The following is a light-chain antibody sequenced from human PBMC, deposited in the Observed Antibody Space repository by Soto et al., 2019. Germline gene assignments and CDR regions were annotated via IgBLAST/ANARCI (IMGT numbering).Light chain of an antibody. CDR1: SSNIGAYYA. CDR2: GNS. Sequence: QSVLTQPLSVSGAPGQRVTISCTGSSSNIGAYYAVHWYQQLPGTAPKLLIYGNSNRPSGVPDRFSGSKSGTSASLAITGLQAEDEADYYCQSYDSSLSGSVFGGGTKLTVL. CDR3: QSYDSSLSGSV. J-gene: IGLJ3*02. V-gene: IGLV1-40*01.